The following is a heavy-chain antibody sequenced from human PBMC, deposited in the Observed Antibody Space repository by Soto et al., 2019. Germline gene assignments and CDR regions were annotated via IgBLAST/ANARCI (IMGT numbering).Heavy chain of an antibody. Sequence: SGPTLVNPTPTLTLTCTLSGISLSTSGVGLGWIRQTPGKALEWLALVYWNDDKHYSPSLKSRLTITKDTSKNQATLTMTNMDPVDTATYFCARGLATLPVFAFDIWGQGTVVSVSS. CDR2: VYWNDDK. CDR1: GISLSTSGVG. J-gene: IGHJ3*02. CDR3: ARGLATLPVFAFDI. V-gene: IGHV2-5*01. D-gene: IGHD1-1*01.